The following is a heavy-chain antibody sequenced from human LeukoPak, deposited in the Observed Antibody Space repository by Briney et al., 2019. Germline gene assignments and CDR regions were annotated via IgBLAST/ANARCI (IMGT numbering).Heavy chain of an antibody. V-gene: IGHV3-21*01. J-gene: IGHJ5*02. CDR3: ARDLIPWFGESSKYNWFDP. D-gene: IGHD3-10*01. CDR1: GFSLIDYS. CDR2: ISSRSRYI. Sequence: GGSLRLSCAASGFSLIDYSMNWVRQAPGKGLEWVLSISSRSRYIYYTDSVKGRFTISRDNAKKSLYLQMNSLRAEDTAVYYCARDLIPWFGESSKYNWFDPWGQGTLVTVSS.